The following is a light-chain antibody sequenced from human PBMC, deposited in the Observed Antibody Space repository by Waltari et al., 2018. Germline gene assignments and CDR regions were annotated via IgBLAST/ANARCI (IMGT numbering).Light chain of an antibody. J-gene: IGKJ3*01. CDR3: QQGKSFPIT. CDR1: QEIGNR. Sequence: DIKLTKSQSPCLASVGARFTTTGRASQEIGNRLAWYQQKPGKAPNLLIYGTSSLQTGVPSRFSGSGSGTEFTLTISSLQPEDFGTYYCQQGKSFPITFGPGTKVEIK. CDR2: GTS. V-gene: IGKV1-12*01.